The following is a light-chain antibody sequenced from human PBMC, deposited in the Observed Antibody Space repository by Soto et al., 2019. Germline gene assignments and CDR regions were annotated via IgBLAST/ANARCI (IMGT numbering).Light chain of an antibody. V-gene: IGLV1-44*01. CDR3: ASWDDNLNGPV. CDR1: TSNIGSNS. J-gene: IGLJ2*01. Sequence: QSVLTQPPSASGTPGQRVTISCSGSTSNIGSNSVNWYQKVPGTAPKLLIHSSQQRPSGVPDRFSGSKSGSSASLAISELQSEDEGDYYCASWDDNLNGPVFGGGTKVTVL. CDR2: SSQ.